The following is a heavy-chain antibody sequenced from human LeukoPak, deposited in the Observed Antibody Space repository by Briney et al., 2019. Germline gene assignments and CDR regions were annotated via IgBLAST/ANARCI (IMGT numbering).Heavy chain of an antibody. CDR3: ARGEYYHDGGY. D-gene: IGHD3-22*01. J-gene: IGHJ4*02. CDR2: IKQDGSEK. Sequence: PGGSLRLSCAASGFTVSSNYMSWVRQAPGKGLEWVANIKQDGSEKYLVDSVKGRFTISRDNAKNSLYLQMESLRAEDTAVYYCARGEYYHDGGYWGQGTLVTVSS. CDR1: GFTVSSNY. V-gene: IGHV3-7*04.